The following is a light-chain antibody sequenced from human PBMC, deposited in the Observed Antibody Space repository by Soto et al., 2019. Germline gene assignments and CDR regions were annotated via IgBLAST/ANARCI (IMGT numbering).Light chain of an antibody. J-gene: IGLJ1*01. Sequence: QSVLTQPASVSGSPGQSITISCTGNSSEFGGYNYVSWYQQHPGKAPKLMIYDVSNRPSGVSNRFSGSKSGNTASLTISGLQAEDEADYYCSSYTSSSTGVVFGTGTKVTVL. CDR1: SSEFGGYNY. V-gene: IGLV2-14*01. CDR2: DVS. CDR3: SSYTSSSTGVV.